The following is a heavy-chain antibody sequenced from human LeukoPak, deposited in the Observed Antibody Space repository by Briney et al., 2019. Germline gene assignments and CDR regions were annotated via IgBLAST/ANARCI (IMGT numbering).Heavy chain of an antibody. CDR1: GFTFNSFA. CDR3: AKSLGVGGYTRYKGFDQ. J-gene: IGHJ4*02. Sequence: GGSLRLSCAASGFTFNSFAMNWVRQAPGKGLEWVSSISGSDGTSHYADFVKGRFTISRDNSKNTLYLQMNSLRAEATAAYYCAKSLGVGGYTRYKGFDQWGQGTLVVVSS. D-gene: IGHD3-16*02. V-gene: IGHV3-23*01. CDR2: ISGSDGTS.